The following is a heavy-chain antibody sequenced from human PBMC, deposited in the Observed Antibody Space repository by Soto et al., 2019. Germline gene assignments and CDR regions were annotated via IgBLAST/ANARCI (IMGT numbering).Heavy chain of an antibody. Sequence: GESLKISCKGSGYSFISYWIGWVRQMPGKGLEWMGIIYPGDSDTRYSPSFQGQVTISADKSISTAYLQWSSLKASDTAMYYCARTLLGYNYYYGMDVWGQGTTVTVS. CDR1: GYSFISYW. J-gene: IGHJ6*02. V-gene: IGHV5-51*01. CDR2: IYPGDSDT. CDR3: ARTLLGYNYYYGMDV.